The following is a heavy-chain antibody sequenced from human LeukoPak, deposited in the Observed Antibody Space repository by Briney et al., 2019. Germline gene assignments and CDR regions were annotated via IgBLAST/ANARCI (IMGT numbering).Heavy chain of an antibody. CDR3: ARFHRDGYKNWFDP. CDR2: IYHSGST. CDR1: GGSFSGYY. V-gene: IGHV4-34*01. Sequence: SETLSLTCAVYGGSFSGYYWSWIRQPPGKGLEWIGYIYHSGSTYYNPSLKSRVTISVDRSKNQFSLKLSSVTAADTAVYYCARFHRDGYKNWFDPWGQGTLVTVSS. D-gene: IGHD5-24*01. J-gene: IGHJ5*02.